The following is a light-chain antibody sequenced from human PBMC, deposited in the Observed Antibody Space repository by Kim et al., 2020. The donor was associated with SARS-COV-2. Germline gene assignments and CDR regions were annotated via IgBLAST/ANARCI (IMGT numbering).Light chain of an antibody. Sequence: SSELTQPPSMSVAPGKTATITCEGDNIRTRSVHWYQHQPGQAPVVVIYYDSDRPSGIPERFSASNSGNTATLTISRVEAGDEADYYCQVWDSRSETQVFG. J-gene: IGLJ3*02. CDR1: NIRTRS. V-gene: IGLV3-21*01. CDR3: QVWDSRSETQV. CDR2: YDS.